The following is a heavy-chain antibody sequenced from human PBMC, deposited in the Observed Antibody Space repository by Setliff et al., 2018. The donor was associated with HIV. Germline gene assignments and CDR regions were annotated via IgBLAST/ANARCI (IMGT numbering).Heavy chain of an antibody. CDR3: ARDCRVGWVFTYGMDV. V-gene: IGHV3-7*05. CDR2: IKTDGSAK. D-gene: IGHD6-13*01. CDR1: GFTISSYW. J-gene: IGHJ6*02. Sequence: PGGSLRLSCAASGFTISSYWMSWVRQAPGKGLEWVANIKTDGSAKDYVDSMKGRFTISRDNAMNSLYLQMDNLRAEDTAVYYCARDCRVGWVFTYGMDVWGQGTLVTVSS.